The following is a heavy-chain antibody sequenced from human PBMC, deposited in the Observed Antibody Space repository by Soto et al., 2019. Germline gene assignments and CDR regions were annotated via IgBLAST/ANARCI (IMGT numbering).Heavy chain of an antibody. CDR3: ARWSSGWYGVN. Sequence: EVQLVESGGGLVQPGGSLRLSCEASGFTVSSNYMSWVRQSPGTGLEWVSVIYSGGTAYYADSVKARFTISRDISKNTVYLQMNSLRAEDTAVYYCARWSSGWYGVNWGQGTLVTVAS. J-gene: IGHJ4*02. D-gene: IGHD6-19*01. V-gene: IGHV3-66*01. CDR1: GFTVSSNY. CDR2: IYSGGTA.